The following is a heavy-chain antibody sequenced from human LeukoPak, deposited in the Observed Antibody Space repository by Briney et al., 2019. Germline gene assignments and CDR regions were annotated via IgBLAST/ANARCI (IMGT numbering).Heavy chain of an antibody. CDR3: ARERLSCGGDCLDD. J-gene: IGHJ4*02. Sequence: GGSLRLSCAASGYTFSDYAMNWVRLAPGRGLEWVSSITDTGGTAHCADSVKGRFTISRDNAENSLILQMNSLRAEDTALYYCARERLSCGGDCLDDWGQGTLVTVSS. CDR1: GYTFSDYA. CDR2: ITDTGGTA. D-gene: IGHD2-21*02. V-gene: IGHV3-23*01.